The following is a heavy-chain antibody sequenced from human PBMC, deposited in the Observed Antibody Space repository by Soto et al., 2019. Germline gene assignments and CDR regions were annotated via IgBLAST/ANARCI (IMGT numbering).Heavy chain of an antibody. D-gene: IGHD4-4*01. CDR1: GYSFTSYG. J-gene: IGHJ5*02. V-gene: IGHV1-18*01. Sequence: ASVKVSCKASGYSFTSYGMSWVRQAPGQGLEWMGWISTYNGNTNYAQKFQDRVTLTTDTSTTTAFMELTSLRSDDTAVYYCGRSPSMSTLTTGWFDPWGQGTLVTVSS. CDR3: GRSPSMSTLTTGWFDP. CDR2: ISTYNGNT.